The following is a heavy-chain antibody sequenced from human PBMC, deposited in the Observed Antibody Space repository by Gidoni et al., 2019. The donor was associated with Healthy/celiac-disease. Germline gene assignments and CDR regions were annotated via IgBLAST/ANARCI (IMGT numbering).Heavy chain of an antibody. Sequence: EVQLLESGGGLVQPGGSLRLSCAASGFTFSSYPMSWVRQAPGKGLEWVSVISGSGGSTYYADSVKGRFTISRDNSKNTLYLQMNSLRAEDTAVYYCAKDWGITMIVARYGMDVWGQGTTVTVSS. CDR3: AKDWGITMIVARYGMDV. J-gene: IGHJ6*02. D-gene: IGHD3-22*01. V-gene: IGHV3-23*01. CDR1: GFTFSSYP. CDR2: ISGSGGST.